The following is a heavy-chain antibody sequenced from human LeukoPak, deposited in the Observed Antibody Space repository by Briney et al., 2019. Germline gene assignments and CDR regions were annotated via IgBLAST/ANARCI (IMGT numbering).Heavy chain of an antibody. CDR3: VRNSGELGD. V-gene: IGHV3-53*01. D-gene: IGHD2-21*01. J-gene: IGHJ4*02. CDR2: IYSAGGT. CDR1: GFTVSNNY. Sequence: GGSLRLSCAASGFTVSNNYMSWVRRAAGKGLEWVALIYSAGGTYYADSVKGRFTISRDNSKNTLHLQMNSLRAEDTAVYYCVRNSGELGDWAQGTLVTVSS.